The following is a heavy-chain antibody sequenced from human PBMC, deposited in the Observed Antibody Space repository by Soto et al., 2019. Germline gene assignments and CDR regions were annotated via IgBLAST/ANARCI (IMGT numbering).Heavy chain of an antibody. D-gene: IGHD3-16*01. V-gene: IGHV1-69*08. CDR2: IIPILGET. CDR3: SRGLGGRMDD. J-gene: IGHJ6*02. Sequence: QVQLVQSGAEVKKPGSSVRVSCKASGTIFSSYTISWVRQAPGQRLEWMGRIIPILGETNYAQKFQGRVTLTADKSTNTAYMQLNSLRLEDTAVYYFSRGLGGRMDDWGQGTTVTVS. CDR1: GTIFSSYT.